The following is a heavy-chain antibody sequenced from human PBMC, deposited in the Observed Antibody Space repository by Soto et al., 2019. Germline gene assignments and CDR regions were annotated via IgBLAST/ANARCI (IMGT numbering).Heavy chain of an antibody. V-gene: IGHV3-13*01. CDR1: GFTFSNYD. D-gene: IGHD3-3*01. CDR3: ARGAPERPDTLYDFWSGYYTFDY. J-gene: IGHJ4*02. Sequence: EVPLVESGGGLVQPGGSLRLSCAASGFTFSNYDMHWVRQATGKGLEWVSAIGTAGDTYYPGSVKGRLTISREHAKNSLYIQMNSLKDRDTAVYYCARGAPERPDTLYDFWSGYYTFDYWGQGTLVAVCS. CDR2: IGTAGDT.